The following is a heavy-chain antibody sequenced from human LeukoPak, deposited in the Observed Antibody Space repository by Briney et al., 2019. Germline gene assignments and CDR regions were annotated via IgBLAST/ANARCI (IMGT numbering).Heavy chain of an antibody. Sequence: ASVKVSCKASGYTFSGYYMHWVRQAPGQGLEWMGWINPNSGGTNYAQKFQGRVTITRDTSISTAYMELSRLRSDDPAVYYCARHALWWLPIYYYSYMDVWRKGTTVTISS. CDR2: INPNSGGT. CDR3: ARHALWWLPIYYYSYMDV. D-gene: IGHD4/OR15-4a*01. J-gene: IGHJ6*03. CDR1: GYTFSGYY. V-gene: IGHV1-2*02.